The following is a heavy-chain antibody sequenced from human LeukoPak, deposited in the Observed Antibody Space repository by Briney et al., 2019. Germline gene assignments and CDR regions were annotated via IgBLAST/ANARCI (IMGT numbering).Heavy chain of an antibody. Sequence: SETLSLTCTVSGGSISSSSYYWGWIRQPPGKGLEWIGSIYYSGSTYYNSSLKSRVTISVDTSKNQFSLKLSSVTAADTAVYYCARIYYYYQYMDVWGKGTTVTISS. CDR1: GGSISSSSYY. CDR2: IYYSGST. V-gene: IGHV4-39*01. CDR3: ARIYYYYQYMDV. J-gene: IGHJ6*03.